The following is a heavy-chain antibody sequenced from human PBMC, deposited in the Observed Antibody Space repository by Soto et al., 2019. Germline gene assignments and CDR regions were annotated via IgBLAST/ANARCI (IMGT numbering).Heavy chain of an antibody. D-gene: IGHD3-22*01. CDR2: INPSDGNR. CDR1: GYGFIFYG. Sequence: AAGKVSCKGSGYGFIFYGINWVGPRPGQGLEWMGCINPSDGNRNFAQKFEDRVTMTTATSTNTVFLELRSLKSDDTAIYYCARDRLRGYDSSGFYSWGQGTMVTVSS. CDR3: ARDRLRGYDSSGFYS. J-gene: IGHJ4*02. V-gene: IGHV1-18*01.